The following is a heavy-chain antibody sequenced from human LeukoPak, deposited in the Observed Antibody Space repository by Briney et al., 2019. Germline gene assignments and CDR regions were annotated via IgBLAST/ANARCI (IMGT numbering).Heavy chain of an antibody. V-gene: IGHV3-21*03. D-gene: IGHD2-15*01. CDR3: TTGYCSGGSCSASPDY. J-gene: IGHJ4*02. Sequence: GGSLRLSCAASGFTFSSYSMNWVRQAPGKGLEWVSSISSSSSYIYYADSVKGRFTISRDNAKNTLYLQMNSLKTEDTAVYYCTTGYCSGGSCSASPDYWGQGTLVTVSS. CDR1: GFTFSSYS. CDR2: ISSSSSYI.